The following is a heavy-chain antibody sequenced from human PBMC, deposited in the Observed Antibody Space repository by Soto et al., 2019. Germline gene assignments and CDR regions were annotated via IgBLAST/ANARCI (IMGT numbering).Heavy chain of an antibody. CDR3: ARATSRAVGQQLVRRYYGMDV. V-gene: IGHV4-34*01. J-gene: IGHJ6*02. D-gene: IGHD6-13*01. CDR1: GGSFSGYY. Sequence: PSETLSLTCAVYGGSFSGYYWSWIRQPPGKGLEWIGEINHSGSTNYNPSLKSRVTISVDTSKNQFSLKLSSVTAADTAVYYCARATSRAVGQQLVRRYYGMDVWGQGTTVTAP. CDR2: INHSGST.